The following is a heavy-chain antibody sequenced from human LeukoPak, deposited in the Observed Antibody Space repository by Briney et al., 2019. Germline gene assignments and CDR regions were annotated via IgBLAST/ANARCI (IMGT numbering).Heavy chain of an antibody. J-gene: IGHJ5*02. CDR1: GGSISSSSYY. CDR3: ARSAAIGVNWFDP. V-gene: IGHV4-39*01. Sequence: SETLSLTCTVSGGSISSSSYYWGWIRQPPGKGLEWIGSIYYSGSTYYNPSLKSRVTISVDTSKNQFSLKLSSVTAADTAVYYCARSAAIGVNWFDPWGQGTPVTVSS. D-gene: IGHD2-2*01. CDR2: IYYSGST.